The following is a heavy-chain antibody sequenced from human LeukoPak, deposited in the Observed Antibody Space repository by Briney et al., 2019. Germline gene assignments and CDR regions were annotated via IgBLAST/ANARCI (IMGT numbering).Heavy chain of an antibody. CDR1: GGSISSGDYS. D-gene: IGHD5-12*01. J-gene: IGHJ4*02. CDR2: IYYTDS. CDR3: ASHSGGYAY. V-gene: IGHV4-30-4*07. Sequence: SETLSLTCAVSGGSISSGDYSWSWIRQPPGKGPEWIGYIYYTDSYYNSSLKSRVIISLDTSKTQFSLKLNAVTAADTAVYYCASHSGGYAYWGQGTLVTVSS.